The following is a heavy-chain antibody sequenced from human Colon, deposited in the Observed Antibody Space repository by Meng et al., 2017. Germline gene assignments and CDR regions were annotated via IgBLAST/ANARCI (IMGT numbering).Heavy chain of an antibody. CDR1: GGPISRTGTC. J-gene: IGHJ4*02. V-gene: IGHV4-39*07. D-gene: IGHD3-9*01. CDR2: QCHADDT. Sequence: QLQLRESGPGLVKPSETLSLTCTVSGGPISRTGTCGGWIRQPPGKGLEWIGSQCHADDTYYNPSLMGRVTISVDTSKNQVSLRLTSVTAADTAVYFCARELLTGYYFDYWGQGTLVTVSS. CDR3: ARELLTGYYFDY.